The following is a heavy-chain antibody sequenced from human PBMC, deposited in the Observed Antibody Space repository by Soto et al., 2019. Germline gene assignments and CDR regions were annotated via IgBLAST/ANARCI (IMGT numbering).Heavy chain of an antibody. CDR3: ARGVSAGVDY. Sequence: ASLKVSCKVSGYSFTSLYMNWVRQTAGQGLEWMGWMEPSTGRTGYAQKLQGRVTMSGDTSINTAYMELTTLTSDDTAFYYCARGVSAGVDYWGQGTLVTDS. V-gene: IGHV1-8*01. CDR2: MEPSTGRT. J-gene: IGHJ4*02. CDR1: GYSFTSLY. D-gene: IGHD1-26*01.